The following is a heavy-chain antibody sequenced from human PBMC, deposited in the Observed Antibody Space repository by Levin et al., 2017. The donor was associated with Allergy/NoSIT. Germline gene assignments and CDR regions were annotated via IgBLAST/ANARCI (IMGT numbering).Heavy chain of an antibody. CDR1: GVTSSNYA. V-gene: IGHV1-69*13. Sequence: ASVKVSCKASGVTSSNYAITWVRQAPGQGLEWMGGIFPIFGPASYAQKFQGRVTILADESTSTSFMELNSLGFEDTAIYYYARDGVGAANFDYWGQGTLVIVSS. CDR3: ARDGVGAANFDY. CDR2: IFPIFGPA. D-gene: IGHD1-26*01. J-gene: IGHJ4*02.